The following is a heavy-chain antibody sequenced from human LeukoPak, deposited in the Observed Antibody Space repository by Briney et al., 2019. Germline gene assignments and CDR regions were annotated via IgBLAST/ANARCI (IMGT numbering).Heavy chain of an antibody. V-gene: IGHV3-30*04. CDR1: GFTFSSYA. Sequence: PGGSLRLSCAASGFTFSSYAMHLVRQAPGKGLEWVAVISYDGSNKYYADSVKGRFTISRDNSKNTLYLQMNSLRAEDTAVYYCARGLDVWGQGTTVTVSS. CDR2: ISYDGSNK. J-gene: IGHJ6*02. CDR3: ARGLDV.